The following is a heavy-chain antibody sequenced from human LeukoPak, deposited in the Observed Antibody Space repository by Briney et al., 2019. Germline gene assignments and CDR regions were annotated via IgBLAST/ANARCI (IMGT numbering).Heavy chain of an antibody. CDR1: GGSISSYY. D-gene: IGHD3-22*01. CDR3: ARQPDYDSSGYPQRAFEI. J-gene: IGHJ3*02. Sequence: SETLSLTCTVSGGSISSYYWSWIRQPPGKGLEWIGYIYYSGSTNYNPSLKSRVTISVDTSKNQFSLKLSSVTAADTAVYYCARQPDYDSSGYPQRAFEIWGQGTMVTVSS. V-gene: IGHV4-59*08. CDR2: IYYSGST.